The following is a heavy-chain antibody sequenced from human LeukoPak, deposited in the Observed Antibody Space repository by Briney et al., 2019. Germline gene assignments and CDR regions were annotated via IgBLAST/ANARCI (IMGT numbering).Heavy chain of an antibody. CDR2: ISGSGGST. CDR3: AKGGPQFFDY. D-gene: IGHD5-24*01. J-gene: IGHJ4*02. Sequence: GGSLRLSCAASRFTFSSSAMSWVRQAPGRGLEWVSTISGSGGSTYSTDSVKGRFTISRDNSKSTLYLQMNSLRVEDTAIYYCAKGGPQFFDYWGQGTLVTVSS. CDR1: RFTFSSSA. V-gene: IGHV3-23*01.